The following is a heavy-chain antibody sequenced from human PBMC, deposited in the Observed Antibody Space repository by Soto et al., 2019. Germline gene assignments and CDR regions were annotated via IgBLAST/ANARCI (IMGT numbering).Heavy chain of an antibody. V-gene: IGHV4-39*01. CDR3: ARHIVVVTAPSWMDY. D-gene: IGHD2-21*02. Sequence: QLQLQESGPGLVKPSETLSLTCTVSGGSISSSSYYWGWIRQPPGKGLEWIGSIYYSGSTDYNPSLKSRVTISVDTSKNQFSLKLSSVTAADTAVYYCARHIVVVTAPSWMDYWGQGTLVTVSS. J-gene: IGHJ4*02. CDR1: GGSISSSSYY. CDR2: IYYSGST.